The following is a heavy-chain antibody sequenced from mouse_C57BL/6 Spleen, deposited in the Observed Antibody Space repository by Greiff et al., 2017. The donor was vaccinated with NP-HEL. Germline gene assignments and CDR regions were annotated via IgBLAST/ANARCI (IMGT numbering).Heavy chain of an antibody. Sequence: QVQLQQPGAELVKPGASVKLSCKASGYTFTSYWMHWVKQRPGRGLEWIGRIAPNSGGTKYNEKFKSKATLTVDKPSSTAYMQLSSLTSEDSAVYYCARSGIYYGNWGYFDYWGQGTTLTVSS. J-gene: IGHJ2*01. CDR1: GYTFTSYW. CDR3: ARSGIYYGNWGYFDY. V-gene: IGHV1-72*01. CDR2: IAPNSGGT. D-gene: IGHD2-1*01.